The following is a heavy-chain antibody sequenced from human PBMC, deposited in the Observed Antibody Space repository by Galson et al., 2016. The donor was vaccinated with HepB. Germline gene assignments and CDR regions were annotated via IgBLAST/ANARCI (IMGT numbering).Heavy chain of an antibody. CDR1: GFTFNTYA. CDR3: ARDRYYVTSHTIEY. V-gene: IGHV3-30-3*01. Sequence: SLRLSCAASGFTFNTYAMHWVRQAPGKGLEWVAVISYDGSNKYYADSVKGRFTISRDNSKNTVYLQMNGLRAEDTAVYYCARDRYYVTSHTIEYWGQGTLVTVSS. D-gene: IGHD3-10*02. J-gene: IGHJ4*02. CDR2: ISYDGSNK.